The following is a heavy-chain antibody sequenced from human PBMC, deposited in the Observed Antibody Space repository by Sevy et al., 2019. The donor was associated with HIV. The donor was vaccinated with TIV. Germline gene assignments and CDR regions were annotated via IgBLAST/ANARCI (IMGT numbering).Heavy chain of an antibody. Sequence: ASVKVSCKASGYTFTSYDINWVRQATGQGLEWMGWMNPNSGNTGYAQKFQGRVTMTRNTSISTAYMELSSLRSEDTXXXXXXXXXXXXWFDAFDIWGQGTMVTVSS. CDR1: GYTFTSYD. D-gene: IGHD3-10*01. J-gene: IGHJ3*02. V-gene: IGHV1-8*01. CDR2: MNPNSGNT. CDR3: XXXXXXXWFDAFDI.